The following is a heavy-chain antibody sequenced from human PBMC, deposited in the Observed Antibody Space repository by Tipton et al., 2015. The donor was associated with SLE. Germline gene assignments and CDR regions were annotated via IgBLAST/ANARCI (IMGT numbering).Heavy chain of an antibody. CDR1: GGSFSGYY. CDR3: ARKRGGYCSSTSCYGDAFDI. J-gene: IGHJ3*02. Sequence: PSLTCAVYGGSFSGYYWSWIRQPPGKGLEWIGEINHSGSTNYNPSLKSRVTISVDTSKNQFSLKLSSVTAADTAVYYCARKRGGYCSSTSCYGDAFDIWGQGTMVTVSS. D-gene: IGHD2-2*01. V-gene: IGHV4-34*01. CDR2: INHSGST.